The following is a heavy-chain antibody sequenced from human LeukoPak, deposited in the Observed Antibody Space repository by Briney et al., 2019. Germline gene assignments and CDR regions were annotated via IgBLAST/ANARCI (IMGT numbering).Heavy chain of an antibody. CDR2: TYYRSKWYN. Sequence: SQTLSLTCAISRDIVSINSAAWNWIRQSPSRGLEWLGRTYYRSKWYNDYAVSVKSRITINPDTSKNQFSLQLNSVTPEDTAVYYCARDTHTQRAFDIWGQGTMVTVSS. CDR1: RDIVSINSAA. V-gene: IGHV6-1*01. D-gene: IGHD1-1*01. J-gene: IGHJ3*02. CDR3: ARDTHTQRAFDI.